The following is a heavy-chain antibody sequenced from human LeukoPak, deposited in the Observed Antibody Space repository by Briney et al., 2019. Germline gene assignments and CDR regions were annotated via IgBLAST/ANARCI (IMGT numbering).Heavy chain of an antibody. V-gene: IGHV1-18*01. D-gene: IGHD3-22*01. J-gene: IGHJ4*02. Sequence: GASVKVSCKASGYTFTSYGISWVRQAPGQGLEWMGWISAYNGNTNYAQKLQGRVTMTTDTSTSTAYMELRSLRSDGTAVYYCARVPRDYYDSSGYPYYWGQGTLVTVSS. CDR3: ARVPRDYYDSSGYPYY. CDR2: ISAYNGNT. CDR1: GYTFTSYG.